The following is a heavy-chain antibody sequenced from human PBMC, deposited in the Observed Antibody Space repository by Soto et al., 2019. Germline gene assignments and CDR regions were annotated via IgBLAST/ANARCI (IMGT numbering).Heavy chain of an antibody. CDR2: ITDSGGDT. D-gene: IGHD2-2*01. Sequence: PGGSLRLSCAASGFTLRSYAMDWVRQAPGKGLEWVSAITDSGGDTYYADSVKGRFTISRDNSKETLYLQMNSLRAEDTAVYYCAKLGASSWSPHYYFDYWGQGTLVTVSS. J-gene: IGHJ4*02. CDR3: AKLGASSWSPHYYFDY. V-gene: IGHV3-23*01. CDR1: GFTLRSYA.